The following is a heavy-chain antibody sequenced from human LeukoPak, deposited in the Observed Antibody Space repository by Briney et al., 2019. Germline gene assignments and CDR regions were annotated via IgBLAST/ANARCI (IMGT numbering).Heavy chain of an antibody. V-gene: IGHV4-59*08. CDR3: ARHNRRYCSGGSCYLYYYYYYMDV. Sequence: PSETLSLTCTVSGGSISSYYWSWIRQPPGKGLEWIGYIYYSGSTNYNPSLKSRVTISVDTSKNQFSLKLSSVTAADTAVYYWARHNRRYCSGGSCYLYYYYYYMDVWGKGTTVTVSS. CDR2: IYYSGST. CDR1: GGSISSYY. J-gene: IGHJ6*03. D-gene: IGHD2-15*01.